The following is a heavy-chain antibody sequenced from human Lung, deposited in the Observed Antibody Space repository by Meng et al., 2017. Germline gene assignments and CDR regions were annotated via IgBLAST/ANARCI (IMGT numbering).Heavy chain of an antibody. CDR2: INHSGST. D-gene: IGHD4-11*01. CDR3: ARGPTTMAHDFDY. Sequence: RLQEWGAGLLKPSETLSLTCVVSGGSFSDYYWSWIRQPPGKGLEWIGEINHSGSTNYNPSLESRATISVDTSQNTLSLKLSSVTAADSAVYYCARGPTTMAHDFDYWGQGTLVTVSS. J-gene: IGHJ4*02. V-gene: IGHV4-34*01. CDR1: GGSFSDYY.